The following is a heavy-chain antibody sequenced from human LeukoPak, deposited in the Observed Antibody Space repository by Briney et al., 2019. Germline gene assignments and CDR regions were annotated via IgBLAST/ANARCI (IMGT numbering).Heavy chain of an antibody. Sequence: SVKVSCKASGGTFSSYAISWVRRAPGQGLEWMGRIIPIFGTANYAQKFQGRVTITTDESTSTAYMELSSLRSEDTAVYYCARAVSVGDTAIVLWGQGTLVTVSS. J-gene: IGHJ4*02. V-gene: IGHV1-69*05. CDR1: GGTFSSYA. D-gene: IGHD5-18*01. CDR3: ARAVSVGDTAIVL. CDR2: IIPIFGTA.